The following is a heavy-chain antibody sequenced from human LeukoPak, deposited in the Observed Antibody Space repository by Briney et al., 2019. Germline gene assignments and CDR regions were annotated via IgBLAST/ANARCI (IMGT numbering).Heavy chain of an antibody. CDR3: ARGLLGTSSSVGYFDS. CDR2: IAPRNGGT. D-gene: IGHD6-6*01. V-gene: IGHV1-2*02. Sequence: ASVKVSCKTSGYTFTAYYIHWMRQAPGQGLEWMGWIAPRNGGTNYAQRFQGRVSMTRDTSISTVYMELRSLISDDTAVYYCARGLLGTSSSVGYFDSWGQGTLVTVSS. J-gene: IGHJ4*02. CDR1: GYTFTAYY.